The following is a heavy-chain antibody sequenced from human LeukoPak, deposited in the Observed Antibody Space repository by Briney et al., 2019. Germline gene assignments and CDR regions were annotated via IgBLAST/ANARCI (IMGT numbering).Heavy chain of an antibody. CDR1: GGSISSYY. CDR3: ARGGSYYGY. CDR2: IYYSGST. D-gene: IGHD1-26*01. V-gene: IGHV4-59*08. Sequence: SETLSLTCSVSGGSISSYYWSWIRQPPGKGLEWIGNIYYSGSTNYNPSLKSRVTTSVDTSKSQFSLQPSSVTAANTAVYYCARGGSYYGYWGQGTLVTVSS. J-gene: IGHJ4*02.